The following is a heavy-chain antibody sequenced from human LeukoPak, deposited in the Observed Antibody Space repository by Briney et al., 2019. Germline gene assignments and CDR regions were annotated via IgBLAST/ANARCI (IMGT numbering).Heavy chain of an antibody. J-gene: IGHJ4*02. Sequence: ASVKVSCKASGYTFTNYYIHWVRQAPGQGLEWMGIINPSGGSTNFAQKFQGRVTMTTDTSTITVYMELSSLRSEDTAVYYCARWTTTYLDYWGQGTLVTVST. CDR1: GYTFTNYY. CDR2: INPSGGST. V-gene: IGHV1-46*01. CDR3: ARWTTTYLDY. D-gene: IGHD4-11*01.